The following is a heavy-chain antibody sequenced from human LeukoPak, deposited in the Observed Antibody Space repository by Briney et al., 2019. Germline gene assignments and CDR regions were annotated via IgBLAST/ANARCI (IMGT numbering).Heavy chain of an antibody. D-gene: IGHD2-15*01. CDR2: ISKRGGST. Sequence: GGSLRLSCAASGFTFDNYAMTWVRQAPGKGLEWVSSISKRGGSTYYADSVKGRFTISRDSSKNTLHLQMNTLRAEDTAVYYCAKVKGGRGPFDDWGQGTLVTSPQ. V-gene: IGHV3-23*01. J-gene: IGHJ4*02. CDR1: GFTFDNYA. CDR3: AKVKGGRGPFDD.